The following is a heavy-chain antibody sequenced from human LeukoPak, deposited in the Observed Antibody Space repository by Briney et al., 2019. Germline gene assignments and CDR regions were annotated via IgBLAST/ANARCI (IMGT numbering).Heavy chain of an antibody. CDR1: GFTLSNSW. D-gene: IGHD2-15*01. CDR3: ARVVEGILDY. CDR2: IKQDGSDK. J-gene: IGHJ4*02. V-gene: IGHV3-7*01. Sequence: PGGSLRLSFAASGFTLSNSWMSWVRQAPGKGLEWVANIKQDGSDKNYMDSVKGRFTISRDNAKNSLYLQMNSLRAEVTAVYYCARVVEGILDYWGQGTLVTVSS.